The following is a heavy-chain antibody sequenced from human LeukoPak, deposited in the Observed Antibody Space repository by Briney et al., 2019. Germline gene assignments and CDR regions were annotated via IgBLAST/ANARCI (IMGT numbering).Heavy chain of an antibody. D-gene: IGHD3-22*01. CDR3: ACTPDYYDSSGPKNAFDI. J-gene: IGHJ3*02. CDR2: INTNTGNP. Sequence: GASVKVSCKASGYTFTSYAMNWVRQAPGQGLEWMGWINTNTGNPTYAQGFTGRFVFSLDTSVSTAYLQISNLKAEDTAVYYCACTPDYYDSSGPKNAFDIWGQGTMVTVSS. V-gene: IGHV7-4-1*02. CDR1: GYTFTSYA.